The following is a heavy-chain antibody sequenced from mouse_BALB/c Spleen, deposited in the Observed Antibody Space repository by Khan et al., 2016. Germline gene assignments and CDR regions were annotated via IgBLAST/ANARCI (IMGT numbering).Heavy chain of an antibody. CDR3: ARRGPIYYYGSTYGY. J-gene: IGHJ2*01. CDR2: IDPANGNT. D-gene: IGHD1-1*01. CDR1: GFNIKDTF. Sequence: VQLQQPGAELVKPGASVKLSCTASGFNIKDTFMHWVKQRPEQGLEWIGRIDPANGNTRYDPKFQGKATITADTSSNTAYLQLSSLTSEDTAVYYCARRGPIYYYGSTYGYWGQDTTLTVSS. V-gene: IGHV14-3*02.